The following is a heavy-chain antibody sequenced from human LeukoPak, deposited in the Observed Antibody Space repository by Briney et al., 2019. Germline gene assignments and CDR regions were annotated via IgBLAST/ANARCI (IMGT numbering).Heavy chain of an antibody. J-gene: IGHJ4*02. V-gene: IGHV4-39*01. Sequence: PSETLSLTCTVSGGSISSSSYYWGWIRQPPGKGLEWIGSIYYSGSTYYNPSLKSRVTISVDTSKNQFSLKLSSVTAADTAVYYCARSVAGLFVDYWGQGTLVTVSS. CDR2: IYYSGST. CDR3: ARSVAGLFVDY. CDR1: GGSISSSSYY. D-gene: IGHD6-19*01.